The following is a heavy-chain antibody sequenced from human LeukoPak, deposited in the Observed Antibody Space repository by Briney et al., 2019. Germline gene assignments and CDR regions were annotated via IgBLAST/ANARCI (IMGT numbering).Heavy chain of an antibody. Sequence: SETLSLTCTVSGGSISSGGYYWSWIRQHPGKGLEWIGYIYYSGSTYYNPSLKSRVTISVDTSKNQFSLKLSSVTAADTAVCYCARGLEYCSSTSCYPLFDYWGQGTLVTVSS. D-gene: IGHD2-2*01. CDR2: IYYSGST. J-gene: IGHJ4*02. CDR3: ARGLEYCSSTSCYPLFDY. V-gene: IGHV4-31*03. CDR1: GGSISSGGYY.